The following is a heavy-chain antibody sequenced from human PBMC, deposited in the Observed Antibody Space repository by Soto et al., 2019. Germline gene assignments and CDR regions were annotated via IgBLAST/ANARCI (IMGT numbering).Heavy chain of an antibody. V-gene: IGHV3-33*01. J-gene: IGHJ4*02. D-gene: IGHD6-19*01. CDR1: GFTFSSYG. Sequence: GGSLRLSCAASGFTFSSYGMHWVRQAPGKGLEWVAVIWYDGSNKYYADSVKGRFTISRDNSKNTLYLQMNSLRAEDTAVYYCAREETAVAGNFDYWGQGTLVTVSS. CDR2: IWYDGSNK. CDR3: AREETAVAGNFDY.